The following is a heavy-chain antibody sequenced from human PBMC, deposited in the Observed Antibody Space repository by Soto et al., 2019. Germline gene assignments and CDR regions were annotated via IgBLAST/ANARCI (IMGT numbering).Heavy chain of an antibody. Sequence: PGGSLRLSCAASGFTFSSYSMNWVRQAPGKGLEWVSYISSSSSTIYYADSVKGRFTISRDNSKNTLYLQMNSLRAEDTAVYYCAKDSKPSRRHFDVDVWGQGTTVTVSS. CDR2: ISSSSSTI. CDR3: AKDSKPSRRHFDVDV. CDR1: GFTFSSYS. V-gene: IGHV3-48*01. J-gene: IGHJ6*02.